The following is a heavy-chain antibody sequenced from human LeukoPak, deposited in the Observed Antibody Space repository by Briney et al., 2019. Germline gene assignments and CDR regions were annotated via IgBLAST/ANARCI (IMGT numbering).Heavy chain of an antibody. Sequence: GGSLRLSCAASGFTFSSYSMNWVRQAPGKGLEWVSSISSSSSYIYYADSVKGRFTISRDNAKNSLYLQVSSLRAEDTAVYYCARGSGSAIPPYYFDYWGQGTLVTVSS. D-gene: IGHD2-2*02. J-gene: IGHJ4*02. CDR1: GFTFSSYS. V-gene: IGHV3-21*01. CDR3: ARGSGSAIPPYYFDY. CDR2: ISSSSSYI.